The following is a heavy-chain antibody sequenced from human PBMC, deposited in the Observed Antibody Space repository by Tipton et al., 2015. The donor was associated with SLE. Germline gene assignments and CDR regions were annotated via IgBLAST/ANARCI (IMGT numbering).Heavy chain of an antibody. CDR1: GGSISSYY. CDR3: ARYTRADYSTSSSDFDH. Sequence: TLSLTCTVSGGSISSYYWSWIRQSPGKGLECIGYMYYSGSTNSNPSLKSRVTISVDTSKNQFSLKLSSVTAADTAVYYCARYTRADYSTSSSDFDHWGQGTLVTVST. J-gene: IGHJ4*02. D-gene: IGHD4-11*01. CDR2: MYYSGST. V-gene: IGHV4-59*12.